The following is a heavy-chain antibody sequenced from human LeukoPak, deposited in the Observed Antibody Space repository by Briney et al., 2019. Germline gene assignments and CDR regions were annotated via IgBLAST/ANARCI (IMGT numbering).Heavy chain of an antibody. V-gene: IGHV3-11*01. J-gene: IGHJ4*02. D-gene: IGHD6-13*01. CDR3: ARDARQQLVERFDY. Sequence: PGGSLRLSCAASGFTFSDYYMSWIRQAPGKGLEWVSYISSSGSTMYYADSVKGRFAISRDNAKNSLYLQMNSLRAEDTAVYYCARDARQQLVERFDYWGQGTLVTVSS. CDR1: GFTFSDYY. CDR2: ISSSGSTM.